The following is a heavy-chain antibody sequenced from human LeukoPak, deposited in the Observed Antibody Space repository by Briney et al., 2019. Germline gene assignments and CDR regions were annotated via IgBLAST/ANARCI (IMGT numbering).Heavy chain of an antibody. J-gene: IGHJ4*02. CDR3: ARDTCSGGSCYSGYFDY. CDR2: IWYDGTKK. CDR1: GFTFSSSG. D-gene: IGHD2-15*01. V-gene: IGHV3-33*01. Sequence: GGSLRLSCAASGFTFSSSGVHWVRQAPGKGLEWVAVIWYDGTKKNYADSVKGRFTISRDNSKNTLYLQMNSLRAEDTAVYYCARDTCSGGSCYSGYFDYWGQGTLVTVSS.